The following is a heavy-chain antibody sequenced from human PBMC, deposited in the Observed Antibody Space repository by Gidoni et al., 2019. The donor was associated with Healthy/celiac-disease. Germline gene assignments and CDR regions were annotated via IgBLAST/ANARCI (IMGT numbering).Heavy chain of an antibody. V-gene: IGHV5-10-1*03. J-gene: IGHJ6*03. CDR3: ARLPLYCSGGSCYSGGYYYYYYYMDV. CDR2: IDPSDSYT. D-gene: IGHD2-15*01. Sequence: EVQLVQSGDEVKKPGESRRISCKGSGYSFTSQWISGARLHPGKGLERMGRIDPSDSYTNYSPSFQGHVTISADKSISTAYLQWSSLKASDTAMYYCARLPLYCSGGSCYSGGYYYYYYYMDVWGKGTTVTVSS. CDR1: GYSFTSQW.